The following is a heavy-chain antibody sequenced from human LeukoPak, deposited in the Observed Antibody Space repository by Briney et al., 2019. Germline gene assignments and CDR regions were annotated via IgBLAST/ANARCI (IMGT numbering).Heavy chain of an antibody. D-gene: IGHD6-19*01. CDR2: IHYTGNT. Sequence: SETLSLTCTVSGGSISSYYWSVIRQSPEKGLEWMGYIHYTGNTNYNPSLKSRVTILLDASKNQFSLNLYSVTAADTAVYYCAGSPNPYYFDFWGQGSLVTVSS. V-gene: IGHV4-59*01. CDR1: GGSISSYY. CDR3: AGSPNPYYFDF. J-gene: IGHJ4*02.